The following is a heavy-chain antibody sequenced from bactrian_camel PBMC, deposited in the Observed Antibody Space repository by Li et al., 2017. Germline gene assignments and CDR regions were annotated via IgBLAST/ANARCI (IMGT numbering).Heavy chain of an antibody. CDR1: GYTFSDYY. J-gene: IGHJ2*01. D-gene: IGHD1*01. Sequence: VQLVESGGGLVQAGGSLRLSCAASGYTFSDYYMIWVRQAPDKEREAVATVYLYGGKTYYAESVKGRFTISRDIAKNTLYLQLNDLQTEGTAMYYCARERWASAWRYLDVWGQGTQVTVS. CDR2: VYLYGGKT. CDR3: ARERWASAWRYLDV. V-gene: IGHV3S13*01.